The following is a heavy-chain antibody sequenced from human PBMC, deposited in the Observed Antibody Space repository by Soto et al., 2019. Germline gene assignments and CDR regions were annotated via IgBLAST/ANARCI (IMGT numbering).Heavy chain of an antibody. V-gene: IGHV1-69*13. CDR2: IIPILGTI. J-gene: IGHJ4*02. CDR1: GGTFTNHA. CDR3: ARPKTYYYDSDTYYLNGFDY. Sequence: SVKLSCKASGGTFTNHAISWGRQAPGQGLEWMGVIIPILGTIKYAQKFQGRVRITADESTSTAYMDLSSLAFEDTAVYYCARPKTYYYDSDTYYLNGFDYWGQGTRVTV. D-gene: IGHD3-22*01.